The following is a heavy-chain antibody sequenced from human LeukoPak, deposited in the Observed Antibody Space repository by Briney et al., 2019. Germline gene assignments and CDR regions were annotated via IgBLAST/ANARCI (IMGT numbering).Heavy chain of an antibody. V-gene: IGHV5-51*01. CDR3: ARHPSKQYNTGWYPDY. Sequence: GESLKISCKGSGYRFTNYWIGWVRQMPGKGLEWMGIIYPGDSDTRYSPSFQGQVTISADKSISTAYLQWSSLKASDSSMYYCARHPSKQYNTGWYPDYWGQGTLVTVSS. D-gene: IGHD6-19*01. CDR2: IYPGDSDT. J-gene: IGHJ4*02. CDR1: GYRFTNYW.